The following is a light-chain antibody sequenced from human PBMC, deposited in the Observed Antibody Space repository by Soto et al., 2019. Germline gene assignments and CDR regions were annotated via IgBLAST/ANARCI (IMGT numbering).Light chain of an antibody. CDR1: SSDVGFYTY. J-gene: IGLJ3*02. V-gene: IGLV2-14*01. CDR2: EVA. CDR3: TSYTSDNSLV. Sequence: QSVLTQPASVSGSPGQAITISCTGTSSDVGFYTYVSWYQQLPGKAPKLIIYEVANRPSGVSNRFPGSKSGNTASLTISGLQSEDEADYYCTSYTSDNSLVFGGGTQLTVL.